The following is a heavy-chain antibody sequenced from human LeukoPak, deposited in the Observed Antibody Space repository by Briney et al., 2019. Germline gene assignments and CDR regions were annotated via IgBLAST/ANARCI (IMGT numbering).Heavy chain of an antibody. J-gene: IGHJ4*02. CDR3: AKDTRGDYGWDFDY. V-gene: IGHV3-30*02. D-gene: IGHD3-10*01. CDR2: IRYDGSNK. CDR1: GFTFSNYA. Sequence: SGGSLRLSCAASGFTFSNYAMHWVRQAPGKGLEWVAFIRYDGSNKYYADSVKGRFTISRDNSKNTLYLQMNSLRAEDAAVYYCAKDTRGDYGWDFDYWGQGTLVTDSS.